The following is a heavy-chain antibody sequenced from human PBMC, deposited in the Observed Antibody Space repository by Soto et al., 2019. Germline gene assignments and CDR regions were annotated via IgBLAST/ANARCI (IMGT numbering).Heavy chain of an antibody. V-gene: IGHV4-34*01. Sequence: QVQLQQWGAGVLKPSETLSLTCSISGGAFSANYWSWIRQPQGKGLELLGEVNHSGHTEYDPALKIRVSISAGTCKNQSSLSLTSGTADDTAIYYCATGGLFASWGQGTQVTVSS. CDR3: ATGGLFAS. D-gene: IGHD3-3*01. J-gene: IGHJ4*02. CDR2: VNHSGHT. CDR1: GGAFSANY.